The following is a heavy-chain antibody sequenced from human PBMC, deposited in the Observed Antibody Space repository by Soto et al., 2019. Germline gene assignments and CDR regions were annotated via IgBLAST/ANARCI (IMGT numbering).Heavy chain of an antibody. V-gene: IGHV4-39*07. D-gene: IGHD2-21*02. Sequence: SETLSLTCTVSGGSISSSNYFWGWIRQPPGKGLEWIGSMYYSGSTYYNPSLKSRVTISVDTSKNQFSLKLSSVTAADTAIYYCARDLWGYCGTDCYPLDVWGQGTTVTVS. CDR1: GGSISSSNYF. CDR3: ARDLWGYCGTDCYPLDV. J-gene: IGHJ6*02. CDR2: MYYSGST.